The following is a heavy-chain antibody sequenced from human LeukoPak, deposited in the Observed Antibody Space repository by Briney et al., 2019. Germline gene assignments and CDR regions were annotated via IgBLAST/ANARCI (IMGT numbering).Heavy chain of an antibody. CDR2: IWYDGSNK. V-gene: IGHV3-33*01. CDR3: ARGLFNYDNSGLNY. Sequence: GGSLRLSCAASGFTFSSYAMYWVRQAPGKGLERVTNIWYDGSNKYYADSVKGRFTISRDNSKNTLYLQMNSLRAEDTAVYYCARGLFNYDNSGLNYWGQGTRVTVSS. D-gene: IGHD3-22*01. CDR1: GFTFSSYA. J-gene: IGHJ4*02.